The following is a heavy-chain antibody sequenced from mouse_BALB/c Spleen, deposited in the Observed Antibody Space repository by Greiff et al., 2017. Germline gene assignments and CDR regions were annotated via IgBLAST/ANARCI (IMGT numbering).Heavy chain of an antibody. CDR3: ARNPGGSAWFAY. J-gene: IGHJ3*01. V-gene: IGHV1-12*01. D-gene: IGHD1-1*02. CDR1: GYTFTSYN. Sequence: QVQLQQPGAELVKPGASVKMSCKASGYTFTSYNMHWVKQTPGQGLEWIGAIYPGNGDTSYNQKFKGKATLTADKSSSTAYMQLSSLTSEDSAVYYCARNPGGSAWFAYWGQGTLVTVSA. CDR2: IYPGNGDT.